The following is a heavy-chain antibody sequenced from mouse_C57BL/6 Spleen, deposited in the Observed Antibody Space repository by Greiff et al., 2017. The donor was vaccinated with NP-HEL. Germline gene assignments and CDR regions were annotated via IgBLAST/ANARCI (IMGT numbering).Heavy chain of an antibody. CDR1: GSTFPDYN. V-gene: IGHV1-22*01. J-gene: IGHJ4*01. CDR2: INPKNGGP. D-gene: IGHD2-4*01. CDR3: ARFYDYDPTRAMDY. Sequence: VRLQQSGPELVKPGASVRMSSKASGSTFPDYNMPWVKRSNGKSLGWIEYINPKNGGPSYNQKFKGKATLTVNKSSSTAYMELRSLTSEDSAVYYCARFYDYDPTRAMDYWGQGTSVTVSS.